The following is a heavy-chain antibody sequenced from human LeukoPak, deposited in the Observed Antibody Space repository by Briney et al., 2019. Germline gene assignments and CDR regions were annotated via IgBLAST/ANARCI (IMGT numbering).Heavy chain of an antibody. CDR3: ASPYCSGGSCLPYFDY. CDR2: IYYSGST. J-gene: IGHJ4*02. Sequence: PSETLSLTCTVSGGSISSSSYYWGWIRQSPGKGLEWIGSIYYSGSTYNNPSLKSQVTISVDTSKNQFSLKLSSVTAADTAVYYCASPYCSGGSCLPYFDYWGQGTLATVSS. D-gene: IGHD2-15*01. V-gene: IGHV4-39*01. CDR1: GGSISSSSYY.